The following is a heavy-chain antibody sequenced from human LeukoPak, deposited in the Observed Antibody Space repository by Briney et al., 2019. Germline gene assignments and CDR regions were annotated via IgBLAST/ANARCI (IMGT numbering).Heavy chain of an antibody. D-gene: IGHD2-15*01. CDR1: GGSFSGYY. CDR2: INHIGST. Sequence: PSETLSLTCAVYGGSFSGYYWSWIRQPPGKGLEWIGEINHIGSTNYNPSLKSRVTISVDTSKNQFSLKLSSVTAADTAMYYCASLPRYCSGGTCRDTFDIWGQGTMVTVSS. V-gene: IGHV4-34*01. J-gene: IGHJ3*02. CDR3: ASLPRYCSGGTCRDTFDI.